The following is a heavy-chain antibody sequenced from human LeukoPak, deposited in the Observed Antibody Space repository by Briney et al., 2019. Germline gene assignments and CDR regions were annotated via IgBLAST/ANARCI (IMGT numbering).Heavy chain of an antibody. CDR2: IRYDGSNK. CDR1: GFTFSSYG. V-gene: IGHV3-30*02. CDR3: ETLTGLQRNFDY. D-gene: IGHD5-24*01. J-gene: IGHJ4*02. Sequence: PGGSLRLSCAASGFTFSSYGMHWVRQAPGKGLEWVAFIRYDGSNKYYADSVKGRFTISRDSSKNTLYLQMNSLRAEDTAVYYCETLTGLQRNFDYWGQGTLVTVSS.